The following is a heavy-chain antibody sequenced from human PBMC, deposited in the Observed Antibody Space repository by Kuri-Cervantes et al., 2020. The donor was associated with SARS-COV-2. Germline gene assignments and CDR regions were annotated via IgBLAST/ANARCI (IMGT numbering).Heavy chain of an antibody. CDR3: ASSIYCSSTSCYTYGHFDY. CDR1: GGSISSSSYY. Sequence: SETLSLTCTVSGGSISSSSYYWGWIRQPPGKGLEWIGSIYYSGSTYYNPSLKSRVTISVDTSKNQFSLKLSSVTVADTAVYYCASSIYCSSTSCYTYGHFDYWGQGTLVTVSS. J-gene: IGHJ4*02. D-gene: IGHD2-2*02. V-gene: IGHV4-39*01. CDR2: IYYSGST.